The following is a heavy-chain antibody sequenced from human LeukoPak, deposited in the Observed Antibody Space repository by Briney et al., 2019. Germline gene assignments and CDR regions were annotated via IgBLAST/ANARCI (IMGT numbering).Heavy chain of an antibody. CDR3: ARRGRYGYNFHY. D-gene: IGHD5-24*01. Sequence: ASVTVSCKASGYTFTGYYMHWVRQAPGQGLEWMGIINPSGSSTSYAQKFQGRVTMTRDMSTSTVYMELSSLRSEDTAVYCCARRGRYGYNFHYWGQGTLVTVSS. CDR1: GYTFTGYY. J-gene: IGHJ4*02. CDR2: INPSGSST. V-gene: IGHV1-46*01.